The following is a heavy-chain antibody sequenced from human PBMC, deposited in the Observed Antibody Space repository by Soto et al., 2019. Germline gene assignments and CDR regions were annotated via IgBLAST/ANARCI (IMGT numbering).Heavy chain of an antibody. J-gene: IGHJ1*01. CDR1: GFTFSSYW. D-gene: IGHD6-19*01. CDR2: IKQDGSAK. V-gene: IGHV3-7*01. CDR3: AGGSGWYIHQ. Sequence: EVQLVESGGGLVQPGGSLRLSCTSSGFTFSSYWMNWVRQAPGKGLEWVANIKQDGSAKYYVDSVKGRFTISRDNAKNSLYLQMNSLRREDTAVYYWAGGSGWYIHQWVQGTLVTVSS.